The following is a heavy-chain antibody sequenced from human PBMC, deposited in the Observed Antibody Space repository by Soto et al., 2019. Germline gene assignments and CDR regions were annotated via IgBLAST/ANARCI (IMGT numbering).Heavy chain of an antibody. CDR2: ISGSGGST. D-gene: IGHD2-21*02. V-gene: IGHV3-23*01. Sequence: PGGSLRLSCAASGFTFSSYAMSWVRQAPGKGLEWVSAISGSGGSTYYADSVKGRFTISRDNSKNTLYLQMNSLRAEDTAVYYCAKTYCGGDCYSPPFDYWRQGTLVTVSS. J-gene: IGHJ4*02. CDR1: GFTFSSYA. CDR3: AKTYCGGDCYSPPFDY.